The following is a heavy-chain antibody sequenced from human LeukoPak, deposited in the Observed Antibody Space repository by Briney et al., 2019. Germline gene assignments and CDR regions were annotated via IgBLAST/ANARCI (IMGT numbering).Heavy chain of an antibody. D-gene: IGHD5-12*01. CDR1: GFTFSGFG. V-gene: IGHV3-33*01. J-gene: IGHJ4*02. CDR3: ARDQSGGYSGFDPRD. CDR2: IMYDGSNK. Sequence: GGSLRLSCAASGFTFSGFGIHWVRQAPGEGLEWVTLIMYDGSNKYYADSVKGRFTISGDNSKNTVYLQMDSLRAEDTAVYYCARDQSGGYSGFDPRDWGQGALVTVSS.